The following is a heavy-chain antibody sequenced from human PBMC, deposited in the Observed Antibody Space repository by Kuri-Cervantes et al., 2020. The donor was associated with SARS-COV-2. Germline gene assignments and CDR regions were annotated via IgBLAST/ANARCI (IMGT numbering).Heavy chain of an antibody. D-gene: IGHD5-18*01. V-gene: IGHV4-34*01. Sequence: SETLSLTCAVSGHSISNGYYWSWIRQSPGKRLEWIGEVNHNGGANYNPSLTSRVTISVDPSKAQFSLNLISVTAADTAVYYCARLGGYRSGYNWFDPWGQGTLVTVSS. CDR1: GHSISNGYY. CDR2: VNHNGGA. CDR3: ARLGGYRSGYNWFDP. J-gene: IGHJ5*02.